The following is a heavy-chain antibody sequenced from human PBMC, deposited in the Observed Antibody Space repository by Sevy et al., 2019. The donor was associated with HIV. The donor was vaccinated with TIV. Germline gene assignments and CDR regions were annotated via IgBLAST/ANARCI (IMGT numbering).Heavy chain of an antibody. D-gene: IGHD5-12*01. CDR2: IKQDGSEK. CDR1: GFIFRSYV. J-gene: IGHJ6*02. CDR3: AREGSPYDTYYYYYGMDV. Sequence: GGCLRLSCAASGFIFRSYVMSWVRQAPGKGLEWVANIKQDGSEKYYVDSVNGRFTIYRDNSQNSLFLQMNTLRAEDTAVNYCAREGSPYDTYYYYYGMDVWGQGTTVTVSS. V-gene: IGHV3-7*01.